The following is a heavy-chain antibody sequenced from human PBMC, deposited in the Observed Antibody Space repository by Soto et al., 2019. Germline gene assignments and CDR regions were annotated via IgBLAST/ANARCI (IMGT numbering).Heavy chain of an antibody. CDR1: GFTVSSNY. CDR3: ARSKGSGSYPDYYYYYGMDV. V-gene: IGHV3-53*01. D-gene: IGHD3-10*01. J-gene: IGHJ6*02. CDR2: IYSGGST. Sequence: EVQLVESGGGLIQPGGSLRLSCAASGFTVSSNYMSWVRQAPGKGLEWVSVIYSGGSTYYADSVKGRFTISRDNSKNTLYLQMNSLRAEDTAVYYCARSKGSGSYPDYYYYYGMDVWGQGTTVTVSS.